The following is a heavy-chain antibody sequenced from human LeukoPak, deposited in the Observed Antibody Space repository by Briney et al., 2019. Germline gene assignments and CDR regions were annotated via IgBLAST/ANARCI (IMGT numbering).Heavy chain of an antibody. CDR2: ISGSGGST. V-gene: IGHV3-23*01. Sequence: GGSLRLTCAASGFTFSNCAMSWVRQAPGKGLEWVSRISGSGGSTYYADSVKGRFTISKDTSENTLSLQMNSLRAEDTAVYYCAKEIQLWLTPFDYWGQGTLVTVSS. CDR1: GFTFSNCA. J-gene: IGHJ4*02. D-gene: IGHD5-18*01. CDR3: AKEIQLWLTPFDY.